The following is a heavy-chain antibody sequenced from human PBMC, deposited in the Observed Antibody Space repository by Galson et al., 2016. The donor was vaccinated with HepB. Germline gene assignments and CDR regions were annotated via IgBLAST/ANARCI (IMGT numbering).Heavy chain of an antibody. Sequence: CAISRDSVSSNSAAWNWIRQSPSRGLEWLGRTYYRSKWYNDYAVSVKSRIIVNPDTSKNQFSLQLNSVTPEDTAVYYCVEQRKGAPYGMDVWGQGTTVTVSS. J-gene: IGHJ6*02. D-gene: IGHD1/OR15-1a*01. CDR1: RDSVSSNSAA. CDR2: TYYRSKWYN. V-gene: IGHV6-1*01. CDR3: VEQRKGAPYGMDV.